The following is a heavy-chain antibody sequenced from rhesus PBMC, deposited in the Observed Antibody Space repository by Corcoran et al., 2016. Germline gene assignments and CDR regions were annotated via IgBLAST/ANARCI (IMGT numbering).Heavy chain of an antibody. V-gene: IGHV4-93*02. J-gene: IGHJ4*01. CDR3: ARPLTWIQWGPVN. Sequence: QVQLQESGPAVVKPSETLSLTCAVSGGSIRSSNWLSWLRQSPGKGLAWIGGSDGRGGNTENNPPLKRRVNMSIDTAKNQCALKLSAGTAADTAVEYCARPLTWIQWGPVNWGQGVLVTVSS. CDR2: SDGRGGNT. D-gene: IGHD5-30*01. CDR1: GGSIRSSNW.